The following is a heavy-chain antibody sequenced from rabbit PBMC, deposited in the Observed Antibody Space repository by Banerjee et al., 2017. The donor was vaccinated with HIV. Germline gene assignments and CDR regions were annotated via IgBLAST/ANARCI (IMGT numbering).Heavy chain of an antibody. CDR2: IASGSGST. D-gene: IGHD4-1*01. Sequence: QEQLEESGGGLVKPEGSLTLTCKASGFDLSSYYYMCWVRQAPGKGLEWIGCIASGSGSTFYASWAKGRFTISKTSSTTVTLQMTSLTAADTATYFCARDLYSGAWGHLNLWGQGTLVTVS. J-gene: IGHJ4*01. CDR3: ARDLYSGAWGHLNL. CDR1: GFDLSSYYY. V-gene: IGHV1S45*01.